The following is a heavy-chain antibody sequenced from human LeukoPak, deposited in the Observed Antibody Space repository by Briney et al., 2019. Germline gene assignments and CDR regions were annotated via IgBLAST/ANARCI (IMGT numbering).Heavy chain of an antibody. CDR3: ARSRPPGYGDAFDI. J-gene: IGHJ3*02. V-gene: IGHV1-69*13. CDR2: IIPIFGTA. D-gene: IGHD3-16*01. Sequence: SVKVSCKASGGTFSSYAISWVRQAPGQGLEWMGGIIPIFGTANYAQKFQGRVTITADESTSTAYMELSSLRSEDTAVYYCARSRPPGYGDAFDIWGQGTMVTVSS. CDR1: GGTFSSYA.